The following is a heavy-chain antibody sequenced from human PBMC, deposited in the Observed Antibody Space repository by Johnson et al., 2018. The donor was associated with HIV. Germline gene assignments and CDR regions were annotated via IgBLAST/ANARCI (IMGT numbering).Heavy chain of an antibody. J-gene: IGHJ3*02. Sequence: QVQLVESGGGVVQPGRSLRLSCAASGFTFSSYAMHWVRQAPGTGLEWVAVISYDGSNTYYADSVKGRFTISRDNSKNTLYLQMNSLRAEDTALYYCAREALTYYDSSVSYYPVHDAFDIWGLGTLVTVSS. CDR3: AREALTYYDSSVSYYPVHDAFDI. CDR2: ISYDGSNT. V-gene: IGHV3-30*04. D-gene: IGHD3-10*01. CDR1: GFTFSSYA.